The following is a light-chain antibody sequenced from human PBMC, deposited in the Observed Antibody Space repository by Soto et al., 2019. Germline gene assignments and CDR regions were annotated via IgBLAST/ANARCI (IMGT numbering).Light chain of an antibody. Sequence: QSALTQPASVSGSPGQSITISCTGTSSDVGGYNYVSWYQQHPGKAPKLMIYDVSNRPSGVSNRFSGSKSGNTASLTISGPQAEDGADYYCSSYTSSSTLWVFGTGTKLTVL. J-gene: IGLJ1*01. CDR1: SSDVGGYNY. CDR2: DVS. CDR3: SSYTSSSTLWV. V-gene: IGLV2-14*01.